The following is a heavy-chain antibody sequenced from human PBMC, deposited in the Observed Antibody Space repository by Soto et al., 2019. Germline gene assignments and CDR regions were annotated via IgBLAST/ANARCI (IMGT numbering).Heavy chain of an antibody. Sequence: GGSLRLSCAASGFTFDDYAMHWVRQAPGKGLEWVSGISWNSGGIGYADSVKGRFTISRDNAKNSLYLQMNSLRAEDTALYYCAKEKHSKAPYYYYYYYMDVWGKGTTVTVSS. CDR3: AKEKHSKAPYYYYYYYMDV. J-gene: IGHJ6*03. V-gene: IGHV3-9*01. CDR2: ISWNSGGI. D-gene: IGHD4-4*01. CDR1: GFTFDDYA.